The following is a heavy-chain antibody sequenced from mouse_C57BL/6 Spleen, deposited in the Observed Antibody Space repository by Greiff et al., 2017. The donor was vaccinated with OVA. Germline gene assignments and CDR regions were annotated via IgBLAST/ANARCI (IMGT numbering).Heavy chain of an antibody. CDR3: AKRPLDY. CDR2: IWGGGST. CDR1: GFSFSSYC. J-gene: IGHJ4*01. V-gene: IGHV2-9*01. Sequence: VQLLQSGPGLVAPSPCLSLSCTVSGFSFSSYCVDWVRQPPGPGLSWLGVIWGGGSTNYNSALMSSLSISKDNSKSQVFLKMNSLQTDDTAMYYCAKRPLDYWGQGTSVTVSS.